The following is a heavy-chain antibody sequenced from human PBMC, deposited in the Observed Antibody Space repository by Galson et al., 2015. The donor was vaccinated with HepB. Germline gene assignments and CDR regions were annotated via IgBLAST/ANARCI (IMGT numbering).Heavy chain of an antibody. J-gene: IGHJ1*01. D-gene: IGHD2-2*01. CDR3: ARDRKLYCSSTSCYEYFQH. CDR1: GYTFTSYG. CDR2: ISAYNGNT. V-gene: IGHV1-18*04. Sequence: SVKVSCKASGYTFTSYGISWVRQAPGQGLEWMGWISAYNGNTNYAQKLQGRVTMTTDTSTSTAYMELRSLRSDDTAVYYCARDRKLYCSSTSCYEYFQHWGQGTLVTVSS.